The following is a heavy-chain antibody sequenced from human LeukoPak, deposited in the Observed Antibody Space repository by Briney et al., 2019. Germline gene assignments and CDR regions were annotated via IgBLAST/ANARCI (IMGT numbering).Heavy chain of an antibody. J-gene: IGHJ3*02. CDR3: ARDLGWKRDAFDI. Sequence: PGGSLRLSCAVSGFTFSSYWMHWVRHAPAKGLVWVSRINIDGSSTSYADSVKGRYTISRDNAKNTLYLQMNSLRAEDTAVYYCARDLGWKRDAFDIWGQGTMVTVSS. CDR2: INIDGSST. D-gene: IGHD3-16*01. V-gene: IGHV3-74*01. CDR1: GFTFSSYW.